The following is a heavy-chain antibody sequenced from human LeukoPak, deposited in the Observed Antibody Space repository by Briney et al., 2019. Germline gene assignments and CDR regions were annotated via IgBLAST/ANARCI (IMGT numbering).Heavy chain of an antibody. Sequence: SETLSLTCTVSGGSISSHYWSWIRQPPGKGLEWIGYIYYSGSTNYNPSLKSRVTISVDTSKNQFSLKLSSVTAADTAVYYCARVQSYYDFWSGYYTSSQYYYYYMGVWGKGTTVTVSS. CDR3: ARVQSYYDFWSGYYTSSQYYYYYMGV. V-gene: IGHV4-59*11. J-gene: IGHJ6*03. CDR1: GGSISSHY. CDR2: IYYSGST. D-gene: IGHD3-3*01.